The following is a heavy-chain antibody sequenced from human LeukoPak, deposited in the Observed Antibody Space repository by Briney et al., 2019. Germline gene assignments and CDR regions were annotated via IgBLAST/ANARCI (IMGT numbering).Heavy chain of an antibody. V-gene: IGHV3-21*01. Sequence: GGSLRLSCAASGFTFSSYSMNWVRQAPGKGLEWVSSISSSSSYIYYADSVKGRFTISRDNAKNSLYLQMNSLRAEDMAVYYCARDGDIVVVPAAIQRNYYYYGMDVWGKGTTVTVSS. D-gene: IGHD2-2*01. CDR3: ARDGDIVVVPAAIQRNYYYYGMDV. J-gene: IGHJ6*04. CDR1: GFTFSSYS. CDR2: ISSSSSYI.